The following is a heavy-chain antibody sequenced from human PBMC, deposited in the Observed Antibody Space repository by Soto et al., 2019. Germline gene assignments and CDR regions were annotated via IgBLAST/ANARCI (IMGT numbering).Heavy chain of an antibody. J-gene: IGHJ5*02. CDR3: ARQGYYGSGSYYKFRWFDP. CDR2: MYHSGST. D-gene: IGHD3-10*01. V-gene: IGHV4-30-2*01. Sequence: PSETLSLTCTVSGGSISSGGYYWSWIRQHPGKGLEWIGYMYHSGSTYYNPSLKSRVTISIDRSKNQFSLKLSSVTAADTALYYCARQGYYGSGSYYKFRWFDPWGQGTLVTVSS. CDR1: GGSISSGGYY.